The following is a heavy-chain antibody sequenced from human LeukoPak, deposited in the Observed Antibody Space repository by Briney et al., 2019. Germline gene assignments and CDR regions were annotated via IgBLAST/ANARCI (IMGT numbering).Heavy chain of an antibody. CDR3: ARVEVSYDILTGYYGEADY. D-gene: IGHD3-9*01. CDR1: GYTFTSYG. CDR2: ISAYNGNT. V-gene: IGHV1-18*04. Sequence: GASAKVSCKASGYTFTSYGISWVRQAPGQGLEWMGWISAYNGNTNYAQKLQGRVTMTTDTSTSTAYMELRSLRSDDTAVYYCARVEVSYDILTGYYGEADYWGQGTLVTVSS. J-gene: IGHJ4*02.